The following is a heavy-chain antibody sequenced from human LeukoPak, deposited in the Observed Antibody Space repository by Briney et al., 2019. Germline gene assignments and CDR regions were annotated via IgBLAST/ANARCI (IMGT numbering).Heavy chain of an antibody. CDR3: EKDAQRGFDFSNSLES. J-gene: IGHJ5*01. V-gene: IGHV3-33*06. D-gene: IGHD4-11*01. CDR1: GFTFSHFG. CDR2: IWSDATEK. Sequence: PGGSLRLSCRTSGFTFSHFGMHWVRQAPGKGLEWVAVIWSDATEKYYGNSVKGRFTISRDNYDNTVSLQMNSLRVEDTAVYYCEKDAQRGFDFSNSLESWGQGTVVTVSP.